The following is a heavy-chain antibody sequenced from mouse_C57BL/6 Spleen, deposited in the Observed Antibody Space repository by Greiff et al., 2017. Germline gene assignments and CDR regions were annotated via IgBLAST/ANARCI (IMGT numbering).Heavy chain of an antibody. J-gene: IGHJ4*01. D-gene: IGHD1-1*01. Sequence: EVQRVESGGGLVKPGGSLKLSCAASGFTFSDYGMHWVRQAPEKGLEWVAYISSGSSTIYYADTVKGRFTISRDNAKNTLFLQMTSLRSEDKAMYYCARRYYGSSYDAMDYWGQGTSVTVSS. V-gene: IGHV5-17*01. CDR2: ISSGSSTI. CDR1: GFTFSDYG. CDR3: ARRYYGSSYDAMDY.